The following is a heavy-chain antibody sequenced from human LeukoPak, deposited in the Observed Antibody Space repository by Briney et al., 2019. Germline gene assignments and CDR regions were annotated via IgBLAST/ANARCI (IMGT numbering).Heavy chain of an antibody. Sequence: GGSLRLSCAASGFTFNTYSMNWVRQAPGKGLEWLSYVKSGNYDIQYADSVTGRFTVSRDSATNSLYLQMNDLKAEDTAEYYCAKDRGQAPDWYFDLWGRGTLVTVSS. CDR1: GFTFNTYS. V-gene: IGHV3-48*01. CDR2: VKSGNYDI. CDR3: AKDRGQAPDWYFDL. D-gene: IGHD5-12*01. J-gene: IGHJ2*01.